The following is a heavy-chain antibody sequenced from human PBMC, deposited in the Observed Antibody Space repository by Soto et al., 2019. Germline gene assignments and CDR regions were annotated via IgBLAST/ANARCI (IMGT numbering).Heavy chain of an antibody. V-gene: IGHV1-2*04. J-gene: IGHJ6*02. CDR1: GYTFTGYY. CDR3: AGSRAGRETRMEENYCGMDV. Sequence: ASVKVSSKASGYTFTGYYMHWVRQAPGQGLEWMGWINPNSGGTNYAQKFQGWVTMTRDTSISTAYMELSRLRSDDTAVYYCAGSRAGRETRMEENYCGMDVWGQGTTVTVSS. CDR2: INPNSGGT. D-gene: IGHD3-10*01.